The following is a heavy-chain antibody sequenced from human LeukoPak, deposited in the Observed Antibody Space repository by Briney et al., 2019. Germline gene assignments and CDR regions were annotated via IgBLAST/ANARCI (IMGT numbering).Heavy chain of an antibody. J-gene: IGHJ5*02. D-gene: IGHD2-15*01. V-gene: IGHV1-2*02. CDR2: INPNSGGT. CDR3: ARGDCSGGSCYSGWFDP. Sequence: GASVKVSCKASGYTFTGYHMHWVRQAPGQGLEWMGWINPNSGGTNYAQKFQGRVTMTRDTSISTAYMELSRLRSDDTAVYYCARGDCSGGSCYSGWFDPWGQGTLVTVSS. CDR1: GYTFTGYH.